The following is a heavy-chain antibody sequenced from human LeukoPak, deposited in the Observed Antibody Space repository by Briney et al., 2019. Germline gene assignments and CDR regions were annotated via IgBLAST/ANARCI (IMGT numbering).Heavy chain of an antibody. Sequence: SETLSLTCAVYGGSFSGYYWSWIRQPPGKGLEWIGEINHSGSTNYNPSLKSRVTISVDTSKNQFSLKLSSVTAADTAVYYCARESGVAARPGFDYWGQGTLVTVSS. J-gene: IGHJ4*02. V-gene: IGHV4-34*01. CDR3: ARESGVAARPGFDY. CDR2: INHSGST. CDR1: GGSFSGYY. D-gene: IGHD6-6*01.